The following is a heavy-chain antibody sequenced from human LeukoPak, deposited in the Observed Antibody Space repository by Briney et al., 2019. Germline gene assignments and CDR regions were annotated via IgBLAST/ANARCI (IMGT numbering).Heavy chain of an antibody. CDR2: ISNSGGST. CDR1: GFTFNTYT. V-gene: IGHV3-23*01. D-gene: IGHD3-22*01. J-gene: IGHJ4*02. CDR3: AKVDQPWFYDSSGYFDY. Sequence: GGSLRLSCAASGFTFNTYTMYWVRQAPGKGLEWVSGISNSGGSTYYADSVKGRFTISRDNSKNTLYLQMNSLRAEDTAVYYCAKVDQPWFYDSSGYFDYWGQGTLVTVSS.